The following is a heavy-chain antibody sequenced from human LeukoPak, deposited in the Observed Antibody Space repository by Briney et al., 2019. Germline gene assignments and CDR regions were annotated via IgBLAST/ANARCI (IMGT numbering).Heavy chain of an antibody. CDR1: GYSFSTYW. CDR3: ARRQDPKHFDY. V-gene: IGHV5-51*01. J-gene: IGHJ4*02. CDR2: IYPGDSDT. Sequence: GESLKISCKGSGYSFSTYWIGWVRQMPGKGLEWMGIIYPGDSDTRYSPSFQGQVTISADKSISTAYLQWSSLRASDTAVYYCARRQDPKHFDYWGQGTLVTVSS.